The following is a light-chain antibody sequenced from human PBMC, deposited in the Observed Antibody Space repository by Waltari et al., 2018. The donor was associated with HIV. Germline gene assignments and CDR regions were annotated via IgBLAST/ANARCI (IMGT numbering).Light chain of an antibody. V-gene: IGLV7-46*01. CDR1: TGPVTSGHH. CDR3: LLSYAGARPWV. CDR2: DTT. J-gene: IGLJ3*02. Sequence: QAVVPQEPSLTVSPGGTVTLTCGSSTGPVTSGHHPYWFQQRPGQAPRTLIYDTTNKHSWTPARFSGSLLGGKAALTLSGAQPEDEAEYYCLLSYAGARPWVFGGGTKLTVL.